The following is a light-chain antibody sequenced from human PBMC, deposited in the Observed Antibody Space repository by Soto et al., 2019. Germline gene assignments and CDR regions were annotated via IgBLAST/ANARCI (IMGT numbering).Light chain of an antibody. CDR1: QSVSSH. V-gene: IGKV3-15*01. CDR3: QQYKNWPPLT. Sequence: IVMTQSPATLSVSPGETDTLSCRASQSVSSHFAWYQQKPGQGPRLLIYGAFTRATGIPASFSGSGSGTDFTLTISSLQSEDFAVYYCQQYKNWPPLTFGGGTKVEIK. CDR2: GAF. J-gene: IGKJ4*01.